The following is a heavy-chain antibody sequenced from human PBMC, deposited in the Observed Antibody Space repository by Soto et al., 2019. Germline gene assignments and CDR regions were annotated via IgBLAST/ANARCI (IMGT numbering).Heavy chain of an antibody. CDR3: ARDPFIPVAGTGRGYYYGIYV. CDR1: GFTFSSYA. J-gene: IGHJ6*02. CDR2: ISYDGNNK. Sequence: PGGSLRLSCAAAGFTFSSYAMHWVRQAPGKGLEWVAVISYDGNNKYYADSVKGRFTISRDNSKNTLFLQMNSLRAEDTAIYYCARDPFIPVAGTGRGYYYGIYVCCQRNTVTVSS. V-gene: IGHV3-30-3*01. D-gene: IGHD6-19*01.